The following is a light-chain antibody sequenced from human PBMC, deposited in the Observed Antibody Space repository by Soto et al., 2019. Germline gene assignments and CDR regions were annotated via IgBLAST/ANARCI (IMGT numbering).Light chain of an antibody. CDR1: QNIRSR. J-gene: IGKJ4*01. CDR3: HQRAGWPPT. CDR2: DAS. V-gene: IGKV1-5*01. Sequence: QITQSPSNLSASVGDRVTLTCRASQNIRSRLAWFQQKPGKAPKLLIYDASSLESGVPQRFSGSGPGTEFTLTINSLEPEELAVDVGHQRAGWPPTVGGGTKVDIK.